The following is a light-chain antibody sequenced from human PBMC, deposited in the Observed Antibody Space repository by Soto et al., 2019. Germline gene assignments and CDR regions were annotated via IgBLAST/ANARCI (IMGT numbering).Light chain of an antibody. V-gene: IGLV2-14*01. CDR1: STDVGGYIY. Sequence: SVLTQPASVSGSPGQSITLSCTGTSTDVGGYIYVSWYQQYPGNAPRLIIYEVSNRPSGVSDRFSGSKSGNTASLTISGLQTEDEADYYCSSYTSSSLVVFGGGTQLTVL. J-gene: IGLJ2*01. CDR3: SSYTSSSLVV. CDR2: EVS.